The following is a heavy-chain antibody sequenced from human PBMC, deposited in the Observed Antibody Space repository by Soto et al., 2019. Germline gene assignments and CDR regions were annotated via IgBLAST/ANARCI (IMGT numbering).Heavy chain of an antibody. D-gene: IGHD3-3*01. J-gene: IGHJ2*01. Sequence: QVQLVQSGAEVKKPGASVKVSCKASGYTFTGHYMHWVRQAPGQGLEWMGWINPDSGGTNYARKFHDRITMTRSVSARTAFMELSSLTPEDTAVYYCARRMTWSLWCFDLWGSGTQVTVSS. CDR2: INPDSGGT. CDR3: ARRMTWSLWCFDL. CDR1: GYTFTGHY. V-gene: IGHV1-2*02.